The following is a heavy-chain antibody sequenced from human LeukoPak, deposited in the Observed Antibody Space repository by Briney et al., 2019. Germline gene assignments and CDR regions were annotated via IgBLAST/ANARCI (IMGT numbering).Heavy chain of an antibody. D-gene: IGHD5-24*01. Sequence: QPGGTLRLSCGASGFTFSSYPMSWVRQAPVKGLEWVSAISCSGGSTYYADSVKGRFTISRDNYKNKLYLQMNSLGAEDTAVNYCAKERRWRKRDIDYWGQGTLVTVSS. CDR1: GFTFSSYP. CDR3: AKERRWRKRDIDY. CDR2: ISCSGGST. V-gene: IGHV3-23*01. J-gene: IGHJ4*02.